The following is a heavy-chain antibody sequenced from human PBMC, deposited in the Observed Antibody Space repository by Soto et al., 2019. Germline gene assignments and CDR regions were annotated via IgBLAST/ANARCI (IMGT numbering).Heavy chain of an antibody. Sequence: EVQLVESGGGLVQPGRSLRLSCAASGFTFDDYAMHWVRQAPGKGLEWVSGISWNSGSIGYADSVKGRFTISRDNAKNSLYLQMKSLRAEDTALYYCAKDRTGTGMDYFDYWGQGTLVTVSS. CDR3: AKDRTGTGMDYFDY. CDR2: ISWNSGSI. V-gene: IGHV3-9*01. D-gene: IGHD1-1*01. CDR1: GFTFDDYA. J-gene: IGHJ4*02.